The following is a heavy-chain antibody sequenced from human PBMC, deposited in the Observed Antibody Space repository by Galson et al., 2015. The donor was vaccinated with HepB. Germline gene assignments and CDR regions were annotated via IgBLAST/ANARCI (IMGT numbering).Heavy chain of an antibody. CDR2: IYIGGST. CDR3: ARGYSGGSSQIDQ. D-gene: IGHD2-15*01. J-gene: IGHJ4*02. CDR1: GFTVSTNY. V-gene: IGHV3-53*01. Sequence: SLRLSCAASGFTVSTNYMTWVRQAPGKGLQWVPVIYIGGSTYYADSVKGRFTISRDDSKNTVYLQMNSLRAEDTAVFYCARGYSGGSSQIDQWGQGTLVTVSS.